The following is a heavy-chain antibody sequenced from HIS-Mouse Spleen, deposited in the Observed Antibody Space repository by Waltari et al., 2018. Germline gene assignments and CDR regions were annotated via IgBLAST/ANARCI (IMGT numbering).Heavy chain of an antibody. CDR2: IYYSGST. CDR3: AREIPYSSSWYDWYFDL. J-gene: IGHJ2*01. Sequence: QLQLQESGPGLVKPSETLSLTCTVSVGSISSSGYSWGWIRQPPGKGLEWIGSIYYSGSTYYNPSLKSRVTISVDTSKNQFSLKLSSVTAADTAVYYCAREIPYSSSWYDWYFDLWGRGTLVTVSS. V-gene: IGHV4-39*07. CDR1: VGSISSSGYS. D-gene: IGHD6-13*01.